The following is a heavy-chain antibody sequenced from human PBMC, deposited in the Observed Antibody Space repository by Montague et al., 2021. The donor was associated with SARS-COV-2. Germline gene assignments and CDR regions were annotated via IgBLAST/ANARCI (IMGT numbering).Heavy chain of an antibody. CDR1: NGSISGHY. D-gene: IGHD3-10*01. Sequence: SETLSLTCTVSNGSISGHYWTWIRQSPGRGLEWLAEIHYRGTTEYNPSLKSRLTLSVDTSKNQFSLTLTSLTAADTAIYYCARLGGSGSYFAFDYWGQGTLVTVSS. J-gene: IGHJ4*02. V-gene: IGHV4-59*11. CDR3: ARLGGSGSYFAFDY. CDR2: IHYRGTT.